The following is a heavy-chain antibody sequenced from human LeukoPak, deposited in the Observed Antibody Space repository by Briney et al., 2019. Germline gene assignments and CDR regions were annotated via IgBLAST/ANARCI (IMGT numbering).Heavy chain of an antibody. V-gene: IGHV3-23*01. D-gene: IGHD2-2*01. Sequence: GGSLRLSCAASEFTFSSYAMSWVRQAPGKGLEWVSGISGSGSSTYYADSVKGRFTICRDNSKNTLYLQMNSLRAEDTAVYYCAKDGYCSSTSCLDKFDYWGQGTLVTVSS. J-gene: IGHJ4*02. CDR3: AKDGYCSSTSCLDKFDY. CDR1: EFTFSSYA. CDR2: ISGSGSST.